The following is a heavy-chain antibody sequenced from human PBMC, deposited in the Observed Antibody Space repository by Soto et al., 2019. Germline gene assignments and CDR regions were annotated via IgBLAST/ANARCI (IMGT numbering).Heavy chain of an antibody. Sequence: EVQLVESGGGLVQPGGSLRLSCAASGFTVSSYWMSWVRQAPGKGLEWVANIKQDGSEKYYVDSVKGRFTISRDNAKNSLYLQMNSLRAEDTAVYYCARDRGGWLVHIYWGQGTLVTVSS. D-gene: IGHD6-19*01. CDR2: IKQDGSEK. CDR3: ARDRGGWLVHIY. V-gene: IGHV3-7*03. CDR1: GFTVSSYW. J-gene: IGHJ4*02.